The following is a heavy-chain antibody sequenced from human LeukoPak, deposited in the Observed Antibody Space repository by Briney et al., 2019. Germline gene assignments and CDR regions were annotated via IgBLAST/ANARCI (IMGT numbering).Heavy chain of an antibody. V-gene: IGHV3-33*01. J-gene: IGHJ3*02. Sequence: GRSLRLSCAASGFTFSSYGMHWVRQAPGKGLEWEAVIWYDGSNKYYADSVKGRFTISRDNSKNTLYLQMNSLRAEDTAVYYCARDHPYCSSTSCYAEDFDIWGQGTMVTVSS. D-gene: IGHD2-2*01. CDR3: ARDHPYCSSTSCYAEDFDI. CDR2: IWYDGSNK. CDR1: GFTFSSYG.